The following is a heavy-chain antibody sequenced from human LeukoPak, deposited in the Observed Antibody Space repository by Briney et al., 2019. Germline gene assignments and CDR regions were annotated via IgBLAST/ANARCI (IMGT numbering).Heavy chain of an antibody. Sequence: PSETLSLTCTVSGGSISSSSYYWGWIRQPPGKGLEWIGSIYYSGSTYYNPSLKSRVTISVDTSKNQFSLKLSSVTAADTAVYYCARFSYGRTNIDFDYWGQGTLVTVSS. J-gene: IGHJ4*02. D-gene: IGHD5-18*01. CDR3: ARFSYGRTNIDFDY. CDR2: IYYSGST. CDR1: GGSISSSSYY. V-gene: IGHV4-39*01.